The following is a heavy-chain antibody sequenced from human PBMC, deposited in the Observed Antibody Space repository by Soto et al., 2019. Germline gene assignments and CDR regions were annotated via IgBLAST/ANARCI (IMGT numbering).Heavy chain of an antibody. CDR2: ISAYSGNT. CDR3: AREGVAPYYYYGMDV. J-gene: IGHJ6*02. V-gene: IGHV1-18*01. D-gene: IGHD5-12*01. CDR1: GFTFTTSA. Sequence: ASVKVSCKASGFTFTTSAMQWVRQPRGQRLEWIGWISAYSGNTNYAQTFQGRVTMTTDTSTSTVHMEVRSLRSDDTAVYYCAREGVAPYYYYGMDVWGQGTPVTVSS.